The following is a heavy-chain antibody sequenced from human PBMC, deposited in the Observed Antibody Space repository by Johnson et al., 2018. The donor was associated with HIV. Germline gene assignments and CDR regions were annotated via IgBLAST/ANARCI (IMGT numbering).Heavy chain of an antibody. J-gene: IGHJ3*01. CDR2: IYSDGSDT. CDR1: GFTFSSYG. Sequence: VQLVESGGGVVQPGRSLRLSCAASGFTFSSYGMHWVRQAPGKGLVWVARIYSDGSDTAYADSVKGRFTIPRDNAKKTLYLQMNSLRAEDTAVYYCARKQWLEIPSDALDVWGQGTMVTVSS. CDR3: ARKQWLEIPSDALDV. D-gene: IGHD6-19*01. V-gene: IGHV3-74*03.